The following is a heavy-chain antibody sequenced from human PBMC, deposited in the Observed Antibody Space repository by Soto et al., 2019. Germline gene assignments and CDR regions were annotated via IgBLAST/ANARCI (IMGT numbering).Heavy chain of an antibody. Sequence: GGSLRLSCAASGFTFSSYSMNWVRQAPGKGLEWVSSISSSSSYIYYADSVKGRFTISRDNAKNSLYQQMNSLRAEDTAVYYCARDLAAAGVYYYYGMDVWGQGTTVTVSS. CDR2: ISSSSSYI. J-gene: IGHJ6*02. D-gene: IGHD6-13*01. CDR3: ARDLAAAGVYYYYGMDV. CDR1: GFTFSSYS. V-gene: IGHV3-21*01.